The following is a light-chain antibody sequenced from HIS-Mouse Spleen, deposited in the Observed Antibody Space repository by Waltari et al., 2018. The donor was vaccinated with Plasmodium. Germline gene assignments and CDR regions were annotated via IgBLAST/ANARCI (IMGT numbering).Light chain of an antibody. CDR1: ALPKKY. CDR2: EDS. V-gene: IGLV3-10*01. J-gene: IGLJ3*02. CDR3: YSTDSSGNHRV. Sequence: SYELTQPPSVSVSPGQTARITCSGDALPKKYAYWYQQKSGQATGLVIYEDSKRPSGIPERFSGSSSGTIATLTISGAQVEDEADYYCYSTDSSGNHRVFGGGTKLTVL.